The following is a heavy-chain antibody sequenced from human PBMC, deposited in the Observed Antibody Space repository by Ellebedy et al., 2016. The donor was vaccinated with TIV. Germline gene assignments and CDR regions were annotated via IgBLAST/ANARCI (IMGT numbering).Heavy chain of an antibody. J-gene: IGHJ3*02. D-gene: IGHD6-19*01. CDR3: AGRGYSSGPYWAFDI. CDR1: GYTFSGYY. V-gene: IGHV1-2*04. CDR2: NNPNSGGT. Sequence: AASVKVSCKASGYTFSGYYMHWVRQSPGQGLEWMGWNNPNSGGTKYAQKFQGWVTMTRDTSISTAYIELSRLTADDTAIYYCAGRGYSSGPYWAFDIWGQGTLGTVPS.